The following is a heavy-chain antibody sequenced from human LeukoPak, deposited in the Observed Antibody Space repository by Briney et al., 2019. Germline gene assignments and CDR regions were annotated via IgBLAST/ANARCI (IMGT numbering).Heavy chain of an antibody. V-gene: IGHV1-46*01. J-gene: IGHJ3*02. Sequence: ASVKVSCKASGYTFTSYYMHWVRQAPGQGLEWMGIINPSGGSTRYAQKFQGRVTMTRDTSTSTVYMELSSLRSEDTAVYYCAREPRITIFGVVIRLSDAFDIWGQGTMVTVSS. CDR1: GYTFTSYY. D-gene: IGHD3-3*01. CDR2: INPSGGST. CDR3: AREPRITIFGVVIRLSDAFDI.